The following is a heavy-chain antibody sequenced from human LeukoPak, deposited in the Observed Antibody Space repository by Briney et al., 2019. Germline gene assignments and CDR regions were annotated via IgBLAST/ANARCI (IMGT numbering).Heavy chain of an antibody. CDR2: IIGSGGTT. Sequence: GGSLRLSCAASGFTFSNYVMSWVRQAPGKGLEWVSGIIGSGGTTYYADSVKGRFTISRDNSENTLYLQLNSLRAEDTAVYYCAKKGIAAADSFDYWGQGTLVTVSS. D-gene: IGHD6-13*01. V-gene: IGHV3-23*01. CDR1: GFTFSNYV. CDR3: AKKGIAAADSFDY. J-gene: IGHJ4*02.